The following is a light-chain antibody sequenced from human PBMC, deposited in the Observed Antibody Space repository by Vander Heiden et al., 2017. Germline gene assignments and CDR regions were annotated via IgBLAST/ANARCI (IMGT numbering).Light chain of an antibody. CDR3: QQYFSIPT. J-gene: IGKJ1*01. Sequence: DIVMTQSPDSLAVSLGERATINCKCIQSVFCSPNNKNALVWYQQKPGQPPKLLIYWASTRESGVPGRCTGSGSGTDFTLTISSLPAEDVAVYYWQQYFSIPTFGQGTRVEI. CDR1: QSVFCSPNNKNA. CDR2: WAS. V-gene: IGKV4-1*01.